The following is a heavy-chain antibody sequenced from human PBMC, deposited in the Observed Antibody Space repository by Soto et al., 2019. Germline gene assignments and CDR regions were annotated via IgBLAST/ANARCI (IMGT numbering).Heavy chain of an antibody. J-gene: IGHJ5*02. CDR1: EFTFSSYA. D-gene: IGHD3-22*01. V-gene: IGHV3-64D*08. Sequence: GGSLRLSCSASEFTFSSYAMHWVRQAPGKGLEYVSAISSNGGSTYYADSVKGRFTISRDNSKNTLYLQMSSLRAEDTAVYYCVKDLPITMIVVVPHRFDPWGQGTLVTVSS. CDR3: VKDLPITMIVVVPHRFDP. CDR2: ISSNGGST.